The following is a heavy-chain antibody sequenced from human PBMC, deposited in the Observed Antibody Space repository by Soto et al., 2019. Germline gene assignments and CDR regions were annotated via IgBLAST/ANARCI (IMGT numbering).Heavy chain of an antibody. CDR1: GYTFTTYG. D-gene: IGHD3-22*01. CDR3: ARAVDYYDSSGYYTHEYFQH. CDR2: ISAYNGNT. Sequence: QVQLVQSGGEVKKPGGTMKVSCKASGYTFTTYGITWVRQGPGQGLEWMGWISAYNGNTNYAKKVQGRVTMTTDTSTSTAYMELRSLRSDDTAVYYCARAVDYYDSSGYYTHEYFQHWGQGTLVTVSS. J-gene: IGHJ1*01. V-gene: IGHV1-18*01.